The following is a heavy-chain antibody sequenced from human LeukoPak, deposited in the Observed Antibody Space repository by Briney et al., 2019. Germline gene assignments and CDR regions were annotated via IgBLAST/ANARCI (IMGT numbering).Heavy chain of an antibody. CDR3: ARRAGEYSHPYDY. CDR2: IYSGGNT. Sequence: GGSLRLSCAASGFTFSSYSMNWVRQAPGKGLEWVSFIYSGGNTHYSDSVKGRFTISRDNSKNTLYLQMNSLRADDTAVYYCARRAGEYSHPYDYWGQGTLVTVSS. D-gene: IGHD4-17*01. J-gene: IGHJ4*02. V-gene: IGHV3-53*01. CDR1: GFTFSSYS.